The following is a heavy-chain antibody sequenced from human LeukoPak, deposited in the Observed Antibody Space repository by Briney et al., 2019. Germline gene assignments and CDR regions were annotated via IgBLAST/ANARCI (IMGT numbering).Heavy chain of an antibody. J-gene: IGHJ5*02. Sequence: GGSLRLSCAASGFTFSSYGMHWVRQAPGKGLEWVAFIRYDGSNKYYADSVKGRFTTSRDNSENTLYLQMNSLRGEDTAVYYCAKYSDMVRGGNWFDPWGQGTLVTVSS. CDR1: GFTFSSYG. CDR3: AKYSDMVRGGNWFDP. CDR2: IRYDGSNK. D-gene: IGHD3-10*01. V-gene: IGHV3-30*02.